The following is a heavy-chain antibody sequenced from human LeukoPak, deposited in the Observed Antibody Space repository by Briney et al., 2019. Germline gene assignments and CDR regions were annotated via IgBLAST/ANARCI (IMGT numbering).Heavy chain of an antibody. J-gene: IGHJ6*02. CDR3: ARGKGDYGMDV. CDR1: GFTFSSYS. Sequence: GGSLRLSCAASGFTFSSYSMNWVRQAPGKGLEWVSSISSSSSYIYYADSVKGRFTISRDNAKNSLYLQMNSLRAEDTAVYYCARGKGDYGMDVWGQGTTVIVSS. CDR2: ISSSSSYI. D-gene: IGHD1-26*01. V-gene: IGHV3-21*01.